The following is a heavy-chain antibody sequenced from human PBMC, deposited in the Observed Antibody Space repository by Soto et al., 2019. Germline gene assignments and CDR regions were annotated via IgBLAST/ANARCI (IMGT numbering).Heavy chain of an antibody. D-gene: IGHD4-4*01. V-gene: IGHV3-72*01. CDR1: GFTFSDHY. CDR3: TSAAVSKTGLDV. CDR2: TRDKPNSYTT. J-gene: IGHJ6*02. Sequence: EVQLVESGGGLVQPGGSLRLSCAASGFTFSDHYMDWVRQAPGKGLEWVGRTRDKPNSYTTEYAASVKGRFTISRDDSENSVYLQMNGLKTEDTAVYYCTSAAVSKTGLDVWGQGTTVTVSS.